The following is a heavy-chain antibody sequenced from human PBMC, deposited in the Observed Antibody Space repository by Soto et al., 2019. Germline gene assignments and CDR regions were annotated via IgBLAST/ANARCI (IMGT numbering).Heavy chain of an antibody. CDR2: IYHSGST. CDR3: ARETLYSSSWSVLWFDP. V-gene: IGHV4-38-2*02. J-gene: IGHJ5*02. Sequence: SETLSLTCAVSGYSISSGYYWGWIRQPPGKGLEWIGSIYHSGSTYYNPSLKSRVTISVDTSKNQFSLKLSSVTAADTAVYYCARETLYSSSWSVLWFDPWGQGTLVTVSS. CDR1: GYSISSGYY. D-gene: IGHD6-13*01.